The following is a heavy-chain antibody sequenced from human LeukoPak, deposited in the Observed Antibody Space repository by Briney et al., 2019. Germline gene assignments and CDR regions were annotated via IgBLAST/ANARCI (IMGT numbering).Heavy chain of an antibody. V-gene: IGHV3-23*01. CDR3: ASSSSWYRADY. CDR1: GFTFSSYA. CDR2: ISGSGGST. J-gene: IGHJ4*02. D-gene: IGHD6-13*01. Sequence: GGSLRLSCAASGFTFSSYAMSWVRQAPGKGLEWVSTISGSGGSTYYADSVKGRFTISRDNSKNTLYLQMNSLRAEDTAIYYCASSSSWYRADYWGQGTLVTVSS.